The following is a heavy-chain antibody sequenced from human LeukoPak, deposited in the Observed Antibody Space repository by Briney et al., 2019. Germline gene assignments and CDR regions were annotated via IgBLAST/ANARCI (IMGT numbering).Heavy chain of an antibody. D-gene: IGHD3-3*01. CDR3: AKDLYYDFWSGYSPDGYYMDV. Sequence: QPGGSLRLSCAASGFTFSSYAMSWVRQAPGKGLEWVSAIGGSGGSTYYADSVKGRSTISRDNSKNTLYLQMNSLRAEDTAVYYCAKDLYYDFWSGYSPDGYYMDVWGKGTTVTVSS. CDR2: IGGSGGST. CDR1: GFTFSSYA. V-gene: IGHV3-23*01. J-gene: IGHJ6*03.